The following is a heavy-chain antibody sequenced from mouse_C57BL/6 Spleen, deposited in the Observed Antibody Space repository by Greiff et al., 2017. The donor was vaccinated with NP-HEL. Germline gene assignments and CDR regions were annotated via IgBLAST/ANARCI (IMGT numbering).Heavy chain of an antibody. CDR2: IDPSDSET. CDR3: ARGSHYYGSSPAYFDV. J-gene: IGHJ1*03. Sequence: QVQLQQSGAELVRPGSSVKLSCKASGYTFTSYWMHWVKQRPIQGLEWIGNIDPSDSETHYNQKFKDKATLTVDKSSSTAYMQLSSLTSEDSAVYYCARGSHYYGSSPAYFDVWGTGTTVTVSS. V-gene: IGHV1-52*01. D-gene: IGHD1-1*01. CDR1: GYTFTSYW.